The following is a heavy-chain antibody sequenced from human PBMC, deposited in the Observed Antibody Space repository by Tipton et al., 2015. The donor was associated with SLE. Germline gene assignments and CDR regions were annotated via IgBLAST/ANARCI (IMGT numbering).Heavy chain of an antibody. D-gene: IGHD3-3*01. V-gene: IGHV4-34*01. J-gene: IGHJ1*01. CDR1: GGSISSSSSYY. CDR2: INHRGST. CDR3: ARGNFYTFRGYFQH. Sequence: TLSLTCAVYGGSISSSSSYYWAWIRQPPGKGVEWIGEINHRGSTNYNPSLKSRVTISVDTSKNTLYLQMNSLRPEDTALYYCARGNFYTFRGYFQHWGQGTLVTVSS.